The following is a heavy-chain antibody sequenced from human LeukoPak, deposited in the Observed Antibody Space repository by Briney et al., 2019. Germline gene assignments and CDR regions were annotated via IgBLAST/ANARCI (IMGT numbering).Heavy chain of an antibody. Sequence: RASETLSLTCTVSGGSISSYYWSWIRQPPGKGLEWIGYIYYSGSTNYNPSLKSRVTISVDTSKNQFSLKLSSVTAADTAVYYCARDTAHGLLYWGQGTLVTVSS. CDR3: ARDTAHGLLY. J-gene: IGHJ4*02. D-gene: IGHD4-17*01. CDR2: IYYSGST. V-gene: IGHV4-59*01. CDR1: GGSISSYY.